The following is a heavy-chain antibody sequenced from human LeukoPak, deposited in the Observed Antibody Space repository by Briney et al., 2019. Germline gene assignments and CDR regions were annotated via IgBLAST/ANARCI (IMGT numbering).Heavy chain of an antibody. CDR3: ARKDYGDYDWFDP. D-gene: IGHD4-17*01. CDR2: MNPNSGNT. J-gene: IGHJ5*02. CDR1: GYTFTSYD. V-gene: IGHV1-8*01. Sequence: GASVTVSCTASGYTFTSYDINWVRQAPGQGLEWMGWMNPNSGNTGYTQKFQGRVTMTRNTSISTAYMELSSLRSEDTAVYYRARKDYGDYDWFDPWGQGTLVTVSS.